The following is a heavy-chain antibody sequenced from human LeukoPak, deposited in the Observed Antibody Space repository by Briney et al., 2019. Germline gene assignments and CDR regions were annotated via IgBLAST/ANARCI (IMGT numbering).Heavy chain of an antibody. CDR1: GFTVSYNY. J-gene: IGHJ5*02. CDR2: IYNGGNT. CDR3: ARDRYSSGSNEGFDP. Sequence: PGGPLRLSCAASGFTVSYNYMSWVRQPPGKGLEWVSSIYNGGNTYYADSVKGRFTISRDNSKNTLYLQMNSLRAEDTAVYYCARDRYSSGSNEGFDPWGQGTLVTVSS. V-gene: IGHV3-53*01. D-gene: IGHD6-19*01.